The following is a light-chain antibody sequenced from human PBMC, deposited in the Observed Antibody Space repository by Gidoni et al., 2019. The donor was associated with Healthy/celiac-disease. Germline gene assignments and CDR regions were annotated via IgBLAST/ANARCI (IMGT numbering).Light chain of an antibody. J-gene: IGLJ2*01. CDR2: KDS. Sequence: SYELTQPPSVSVSPGQTARITCSGDALPKQYAYWYQQKPGQAPVLVIYKDSERPSGIPERFSGASSGTTVTLTISGGQAEDEADYYCQSADSSGTWGVFGGGTKLTVL. CDR3: QSADSSGTWGV. V-gene: IGLV3-25*03. CDR1: ALPKQY.